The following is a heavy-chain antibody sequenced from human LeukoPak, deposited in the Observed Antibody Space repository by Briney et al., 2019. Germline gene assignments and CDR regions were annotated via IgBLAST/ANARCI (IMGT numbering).Heavy chain of an antibody. Sequence: GRSLRLSCAGSGFTFDDYAMHWVRQTPGKGLEWVSGISWNSGNIAYADFVGGRFTISRDNAKNSLSLQMNSLSDEDTAAYYCAKDAYGGATFFYYMDVWGKGTTVTVSS. V-gene: IGHV3-9*01. CDR2: ISWNSGNI. CDR1: GFTFDDYA. J-gene: IGHJ6*03. CDR3: AKDAYGGATFFYYMDV. D-gene: IGHD2/OR15-2a*01.